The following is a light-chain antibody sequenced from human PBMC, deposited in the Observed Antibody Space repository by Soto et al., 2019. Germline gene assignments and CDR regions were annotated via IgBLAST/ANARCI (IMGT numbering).Light chain of an antibody. CDR3: SSYTGSGTYV. Sequence: QSALTQPASVSGSPGQSITISCTGTSSDVGGYKYVSWYQQHPGKAPKLMIYDVSNRPSGVSNRFSGSKSDNTASLTISGLQAEDEADYYCSSYTGSGTYVFGTGTKLTVL. CDR1: SSDVGGYKY. J-gene: IGLJ1*01. CDR2: DVS. V-gene: IGLV2-14*01.